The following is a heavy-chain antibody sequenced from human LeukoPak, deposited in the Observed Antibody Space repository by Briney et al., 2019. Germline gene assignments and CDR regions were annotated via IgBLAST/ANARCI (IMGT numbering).Heavy chain of an antibody. Sequence: SGPTLVKPTQTLTLTCTFSGFSLSTSGVGVGWIRQPPGKALEWLALIYWDDDKRYSPSLKSRLTITKDTSKNQVVLTMTNMDPVDTATYYCANSNVLLWFGERRDWFDPWGQGTLVTVSS. V-gene: IGHV2-5*02. D-gene: IGHD3-10*01. CDR2: IYWDDDK. J-gene: IGHJ5*02. CDR3: ANSNVLLWFGERRDWFDP. CDR1: GFSLSTSGVG.